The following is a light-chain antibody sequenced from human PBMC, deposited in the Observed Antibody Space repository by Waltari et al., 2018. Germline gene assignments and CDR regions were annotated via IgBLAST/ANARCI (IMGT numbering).Light chain of an antibody. Sequence: DIQMTQSPSPLSAPVGDRVTITCRASQRFDGWLAWFQQRPGIAPKLLIYKTSTLESGVPSRFSGSGSGTEYTLTISGLQPDDFATYYCQQYETYPFTFGGGTKVEI. J-gene: IGKJ4*01. CDR2: KTS. CDR3: QQYETYPFT. CDR1: QRFDGW. V-gene: IGKV1-5*03.